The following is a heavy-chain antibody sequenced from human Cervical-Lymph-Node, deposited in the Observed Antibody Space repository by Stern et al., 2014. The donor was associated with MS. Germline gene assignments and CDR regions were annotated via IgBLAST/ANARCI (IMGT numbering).Heavy chain of an antibody. D-gene: IGHD2-15*01. V-gene: IGHV3-30-3*01. CDR2: LSNEGSKQ. Sequence: VHLVESGGGVVQPGRSLRLSCAASGFIFSSYAMHWVRQAPGKGLDWVAFLSNEGSKQFYADSLKGRFTISRDNSNNTLYLQMNSLRPEDTAVYYCARDTCRGGGCYFRYWGQGILITVSS. J-gene: IGHJ4*02. CDR3: ARDTCRGGGCYFRY. CDR1: GFIFSSYA.